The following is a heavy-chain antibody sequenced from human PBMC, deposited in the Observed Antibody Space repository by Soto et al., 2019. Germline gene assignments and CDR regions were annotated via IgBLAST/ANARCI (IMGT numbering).Heavy chain of an antibody. Sequence: WGSLRLSCAASGFTFSNAWMNWVRQAPGKGLEWVGRIKSKTDGGTTDYAAPVKGRFTISRDDSKNTLYLQMNSLKTEDTAVYYCTTAPYYYYYGMDVWGQGTTVTVSS. V-gene: IGHV3-15*07. CDR3: TTAPYYYYYGMDV. CDR2: IKSKTDGGTT. J-gene: IGHJ6*02. CDR1: GFTFSNAW.